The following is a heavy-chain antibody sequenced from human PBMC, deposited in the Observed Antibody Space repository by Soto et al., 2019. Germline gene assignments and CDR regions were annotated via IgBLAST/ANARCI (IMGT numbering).Heavy chain of an antibody. Sequence: QVQLQESGPGLVKPSETLSLTCTVSGGSVSSGSYYWSWIRQPPGKGLEWIGYIYYSGSTNYNPSLKSRVTISVDTSKNQFSLKLSSVTAADTDVYYCARASPTTVKYYYYGMDVWGQGTTVTVSS. V-gene: IGHV4-61*01. J-gene: IGHJ6*02. CDR3: ARASPTTVKYYYYGMDV. CDR1: GGSVSSGSYY. D-gene: IGHD4-4*01. CDR2: IYYSGST.